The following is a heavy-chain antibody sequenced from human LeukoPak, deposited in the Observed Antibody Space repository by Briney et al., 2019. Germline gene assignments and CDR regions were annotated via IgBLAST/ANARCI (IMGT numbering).Heavy chain of an antibody. CDR2: IRYDGNEK. CDR3: AKDVVGQQWLENY. Sequence: GGSLRLSCAASGFTFSSYGMHWVRQAPGKGLEWVAFIRYDGNEKYYGDSVTGRFTISRDNSKNTLYLQMNSLRADDTAVYYCAKDVVGQQWLENYWGQGTLVTVSS. D-gene: IGHD6-19*01. V-gene: IGHV3-30*02. CDR1: GFTFSSYG. J-gene: IGHJ4*02.